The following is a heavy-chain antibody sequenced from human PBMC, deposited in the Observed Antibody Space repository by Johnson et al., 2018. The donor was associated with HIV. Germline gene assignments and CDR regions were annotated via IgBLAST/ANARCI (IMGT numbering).Heavy chain of an antibody. Sequence: QVQLVESGGGVVQPGRSLRLSCAASGFTFSSYAMHWVRQAPGKGLEWVAVISYYGSNKYYADSVKGRFTISRDNSKNTLYLQMNSLRAEDTAVYYCARDYREANALVIWGRGTMVTVSA. J-gene: IGHJ3*02. D-gene: IGHD1-26*01. CDR3: ARDYREANALVI. CDR2: ISYYGSNK. CDR1: GFTFSSYA. V-gene: IGHV3-30-3*01.